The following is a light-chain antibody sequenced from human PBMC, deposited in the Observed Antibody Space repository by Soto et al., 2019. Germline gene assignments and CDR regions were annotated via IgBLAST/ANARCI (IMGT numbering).Light chain of an antibody. J-gene: IGKJ1*01. CDR1: QSISSW. V-gene: IGKV1-5*03. CDR2: KAS. Sequence: DIQMTQSPSTLSASVGDRVTITCRASQSISSWLAWYQQKPGKAPKLLIYKASTLKSGVPSRFGGSGSGTEFTLTISSLQSEDYAVYYCHQYNNWPPWTFGQGTKVDI. CDR3: HQYNNWPPWT.